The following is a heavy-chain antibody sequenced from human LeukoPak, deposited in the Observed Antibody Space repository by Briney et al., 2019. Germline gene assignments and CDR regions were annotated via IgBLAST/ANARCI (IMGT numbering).Heavy chain of an antibody. CDR2: IKEHGGET. CDR1: GFTFSTFW. V-gene: IGHV3-7*01. Sequence: GGSLRLSCAASGFTFSTFWMSWVRQVPGKGLEWVANIKEHGGETYYLDSVKGRFTISRDNAKNSLYLQMNSLRAEDTAVYYCARVRITIFGVVGYMDVWGKGTTVTVSS. CDR3: ARVRITIFGVVGYMDV. J-gene: IGHJ6*03. D-gene: IGHD3-3*01.